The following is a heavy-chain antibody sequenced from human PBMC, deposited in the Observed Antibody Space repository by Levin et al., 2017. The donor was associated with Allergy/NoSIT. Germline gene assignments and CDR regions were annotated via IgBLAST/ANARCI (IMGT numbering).Heavy chain of an antibody. CDR3: ARDSDYDSSGFYFQY. Sequence: NASETLSLTCAVSGGSITSSYWWNWVRQPPGKGLEWIGEIYHSGSTNYNPSLKSRVTISVDKSKNQFSLKLSSVTAADTAVYYCARDSDYDSSGFYFQYWGQGTLVTVSS. V-gene: IGHV4-4*02. CDR1: GGSITSSYW. J-gene: IGHJ1*01. CDR2: IYHSGST. D-gene: IGHD3-22*01.